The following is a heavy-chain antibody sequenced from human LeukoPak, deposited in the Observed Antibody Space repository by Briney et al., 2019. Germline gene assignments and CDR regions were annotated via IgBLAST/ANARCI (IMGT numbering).Heavy chain of an antibody. Sequence: PGGSLRLSCTTSGFTFADYPLSWFRQAPGKGLEWVGFIRTKTLDGTPEYAASVKGRFVISRDDSKSIAYLQMNNLQTGDTALYYCAGDSSGFHFYFDLWGQGILVTVSS. CDR3: AGDSSGFHFYFDL. D-gene: IGHD3-22*01. CDR2: IRTKTLDGTP. V-gene: IGHV3-49*03. CDR1: GFTFADYP. J-gene: IGHJ4*02.